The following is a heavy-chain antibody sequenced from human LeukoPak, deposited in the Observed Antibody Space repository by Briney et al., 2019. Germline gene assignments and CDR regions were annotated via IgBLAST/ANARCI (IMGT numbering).Heavy chain of an antibody. V-gene: IGHV3-30*03. D-gene: IGHD3-16*01. CDR1: GFTFSSYG. Sequence: GGSLRLSCAASGFTFSSYGMHWVRQAPGKGLEWVAVISYDGSNKYYADSVKGRFTISRDNSKNTLYLQMNSLRAEDTAVYYCARRGPYYDYVWGSEHFDYWGQGTLVTVSS. CDR2: ISYDGSNK. CDR3: ARRGPYYDYVWGSEHFDY. J-gene: IGHJ4*02.